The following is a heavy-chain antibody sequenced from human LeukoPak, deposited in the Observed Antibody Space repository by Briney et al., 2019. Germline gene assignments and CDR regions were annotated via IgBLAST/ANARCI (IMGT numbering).Heavy chain of an antibody. Sequence: PSETLSLTCTVSGYSISSGYYWGWIRQPPGKGLEWVANIKQDGSEKYYEDSVKGRFTISRDNAKNSLHLQMNSLRAEDTAVYYCARVWCGFDCWGQGTLVTVSS. V-gene: IGHV3-7*01. CDR1: GYSISSGYY. CDR2: IKQDGSEK. J-gene: IGHJ4*02. CDR3: ARVWCGFDC. D-gene: IGHD3-3*01.